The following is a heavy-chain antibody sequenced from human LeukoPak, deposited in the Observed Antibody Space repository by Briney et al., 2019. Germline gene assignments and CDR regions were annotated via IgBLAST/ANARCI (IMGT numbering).Heavy chain of an antibody. V-gene: IGHV3-7*01. D-gene: IGHD6-19*01. J-gene: IGHJ4*02. CDR1: GFTFNSYW. CDR2: IKPDGGER. CDR3: ASHSSGWFG. Sequence: PGGSLRLSCATSGFTFNSYWMSWVRQAPGKGPEWVANIKPDGGERYYVASVTGRFTISRDNAKNSLYLQMYSLRADDTAVYYCASHSSGWFGWGQGTLVTVSS.